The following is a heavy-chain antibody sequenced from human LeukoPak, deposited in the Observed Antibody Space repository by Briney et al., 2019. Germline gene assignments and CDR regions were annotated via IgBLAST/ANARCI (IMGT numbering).Heavy chain of an antibody. Sequence: PGGSLRLSCAASGFTFNSYAMSWVRQAPGKGLEWVSTISGSGIGTHYADSVKGRFTISRDNSKNSLFLQMSSLRADDTAVYYCATEGDYGGNYLDYWGQGTLVTVSS. CDR1: GFTFNSYA. J-gene: IGHJ4*02. V-gene: IGHV3-23*01. CDR3: ATEGDYGGNYLDY. CDR2: ISGSGIGT. D-gene: IGHD4-23*01.